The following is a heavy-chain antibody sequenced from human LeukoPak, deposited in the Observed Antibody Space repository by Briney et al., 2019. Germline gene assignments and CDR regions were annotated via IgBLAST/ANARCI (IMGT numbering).Heavy chain of an antibody. CDR3: ARRYSWGVDP. Sequence: SETLSLTCSVSGGSFGDYCWSWIRQPAGKGLEWIGSIYYSGSTYYNPSLKSRVTISVDTSKNQFSLKLSSVTAADTAVYYCARRYSWGVDPWGQGTLVTVSS. V-gene: IGHV4-59*05. CDR2: IYYSGST. CDR1: GGSFGDYC. J-gene: IGHJ5*02. D-gene: IGHD2-15*01.